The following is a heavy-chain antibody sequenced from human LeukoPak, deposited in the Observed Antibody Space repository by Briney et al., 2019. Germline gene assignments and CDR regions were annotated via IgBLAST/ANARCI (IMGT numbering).Heavy chain of an antibody. CDR2: IKQDGSEK. CDR1: GCTFSSYW. V-gene: IGHV3-7*01. J-gene: IGHJ3*02. D-gene: IGHD1-26*01. Sequence: GGSLSLSCAASGCTFSSYWMSWVRQAPGKGLEWVANIKQDGSEKYYPYSVKGRFTMSRARASNSLYLQMNSLRAEETVVYYCARDSWEVRYVFDIWGQGTMVTVSS. CDR3: ARDSWEVRYVFDI.